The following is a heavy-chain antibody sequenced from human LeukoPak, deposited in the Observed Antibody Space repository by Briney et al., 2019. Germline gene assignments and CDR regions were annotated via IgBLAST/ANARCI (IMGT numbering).Heavy chain of an antibody. CDR3: ARDGRHSGYAEPFDY. CDR1: GGSISSGSYY. CDR2: IYTSGST. J-gene: IGHJ4*02. D-gene: IGHD5-12*01. V-gene: IGHV4-61*02. Sequence: SETLSLTCTVSGGSISSGSYYWSWIRQPAGKGLEWIGRIYTSGSTNYNPSLKSRVTISVDTSKNQFSLKLSSVTAADTAVYYCARDGRHSGYAEPFDYWGQGTLVTVSS.